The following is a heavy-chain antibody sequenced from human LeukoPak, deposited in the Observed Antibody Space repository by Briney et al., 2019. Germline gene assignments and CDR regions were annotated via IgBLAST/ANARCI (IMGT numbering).Heavy chain of an antibody. D-gene: IGHD1-7*01. V-gene: IGHV1-2*02. CDR1: GYTFTGYY. Sequence: ASVKVSCKASGYTFTGYYMHWVRQAPGQGLEWMGWINPNSGGTNYAQKFQGRVTMTRDTSISTAYMELSRLRSDDTAVYYCARGSIRSNYGIAYYYYYMDVWGKGTTVTVSS. CDR2: INPNSGGT. CDR3: ARGSIRSNYGIAYYYYYMDV. J-gene: IGHJ6*03.